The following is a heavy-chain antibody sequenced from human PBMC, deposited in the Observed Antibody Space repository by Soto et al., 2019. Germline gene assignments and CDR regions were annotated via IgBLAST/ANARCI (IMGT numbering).Heavy chain of an antibody. CDR1: GFTFSSYC. Sequence: EVQLVESGGGLVQPGGSLRVSCAASGFTFSSYCMVWVRQAPGKGLEWVANIKPDGSEKYYVDSVKGRFTISRDNARKSLQLQKKSMMAEDTAVDYCVRDADRWWAFGVWGQGTLVAVSS. CDR3: VRDADRWWAFGV. V-gene: IGHV3-7*04. J-gene: IGHJ4*02. CDR2: IKPDGSEK. D-gene: IGHD2-15*01.